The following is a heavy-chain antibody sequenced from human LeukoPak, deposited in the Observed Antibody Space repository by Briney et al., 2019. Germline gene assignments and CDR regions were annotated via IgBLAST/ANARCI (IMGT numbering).Heavy chain of an antibody. V-gene: IGHV4-4*07. J-gene: IGHJ4*02. CDR1: GGSISSYY. D-gene: IGHD2-21*02. CDR2: IYTSGST. CDR3: ARGGAHIVVVTDFDY. Sequence: SETLSLTCTVSGGSISSYYWSWIRQPAGKGLEWIGRIYTSGSTNYHPSLKSRVTISVDTSKNQFSLKLSSVTAADTAVYYCARGGAHIVVVTDFDYWGQGTLVTVSS.